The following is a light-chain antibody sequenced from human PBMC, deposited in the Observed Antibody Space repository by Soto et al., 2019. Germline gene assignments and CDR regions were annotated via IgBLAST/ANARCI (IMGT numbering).Light chain of an antibody. CDR3: SSYTTNKTRV. Sequence: QSALTQPASVSGSPGQSITISCTGTSSDIGAYYYVSWYQHHPGKGPKLMIYEVSYRPSGISNRFSGSKSGNTASLTISGLQPEDDADYYCSSYTTNKTRVFGTGTKVTVL. CDR2: EVS. V-gene: IGLV2-14*01. CDR1: SSDIGAYYY. J-gene: IGLJ1*01.